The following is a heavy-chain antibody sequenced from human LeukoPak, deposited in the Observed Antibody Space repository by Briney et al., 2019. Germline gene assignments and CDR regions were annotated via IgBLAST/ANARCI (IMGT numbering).Heavy chain of an antibody. D-gene: IGHD3-16*02. CDR2: MNPGSGGT. V-gene: IGHV1-2*02. J-gene: IGHJ4*02. CDR1: GYTFTAYY. Sequence: ASVKVSCKASGYTFTAYYIHWVRQAPGQGLEYMGWMNPGSGGTNYAQKFRGRVTLTRDTSINTAYMGLNSLRSDDTAVFYCARGVWGTDRYGLDVWGQGTLVTVSS. CDR3: ARGVWGTDRYGLDV.